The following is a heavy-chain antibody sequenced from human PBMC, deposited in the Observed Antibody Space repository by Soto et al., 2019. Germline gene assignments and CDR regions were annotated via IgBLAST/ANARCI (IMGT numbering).Heavy chain of an antibody. CDR1: GYTFTRYG. V-gene: IGHV1-3*01. CDR2: INAGTGQT. D-gene: IGHD2-21*02. CDR3: SREVTAQVFDI. J-gene: IGHJ3*02. Sequence: ASVKVSCKASGYTFTRYGIHWVRQAPGQRLEWMGWINAGTGQTKYSQRFQGRVTLTRDTSASTAYMELSSLRSEDTAVFYCSREVTAQVFDIWGQGTMVTVSS.